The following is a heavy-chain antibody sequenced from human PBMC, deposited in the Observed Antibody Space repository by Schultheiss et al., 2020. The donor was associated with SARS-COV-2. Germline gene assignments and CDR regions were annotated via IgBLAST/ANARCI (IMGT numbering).Heavy chain of an antibody. J-gene: IGHJ3*02. CDR1: GGTFSSYA. D-gene: IGHD3-10*01. Sequence: SVKVSCKASGGTFSSYAISWVRQAPGQGLEWMGGIIPIFGTANYAQKFQGRVTITADESTSTAYMELSSLRSEDTAVYYCATISRWLVWGDDAFDIWGQGTMVTVSS. CDR2: IIPIFGTA. V-gene: IGHV1-69*13. CDR3: ATISRWLVWGDDAFDI.